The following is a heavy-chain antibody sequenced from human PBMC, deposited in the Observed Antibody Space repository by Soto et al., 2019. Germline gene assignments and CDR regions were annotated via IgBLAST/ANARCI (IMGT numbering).Heavy chain of an antibody. CDR3: AKEPGVDFGDYCDY. D-gene: IGHD4-17*01. J-gene: IGHJ4*02. CDR2: ISGSGSNT. Sequence: EVQLLESGGSLVQPGGSLRLSCAASGFSFREFAMSWVRQAPGKGLEWVSDISGSGSNTYYADSVKGRFTISRDNSKNTLYLQMNSLGPADTAVYYCAKEPGVDFGDYCDYWGQGTLVTVSS. CDR1: GFSFREFA. V-gene: IGHV3-23*01.